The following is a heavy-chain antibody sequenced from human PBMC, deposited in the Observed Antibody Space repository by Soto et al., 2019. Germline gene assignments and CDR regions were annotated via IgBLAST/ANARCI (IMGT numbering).Heavy chain of an antibody. V-gene: IGHV3-23*01. J-gene: IGHJ5*02. CDR1: GFTFSSYA. Sequence: GGSLRLSCAASGFTFSSYAMSWVRQAPGKGLEWVSAISGSGGSTYYADSVKGRFTISRDNSKNTLYLQMNSLRAEDTAVYYCAKEGYCSGGSCYGYNWFDPWGQGTLVTVSS. D-gene: IGHD2-15*01. CDR3: AKEGYCSGGSCYGYNWFDP. CDR2: ISGSGGST.